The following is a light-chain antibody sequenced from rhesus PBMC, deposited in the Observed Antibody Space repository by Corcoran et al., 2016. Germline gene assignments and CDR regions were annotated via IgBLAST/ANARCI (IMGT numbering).Light chain of an antibody. CDR2: YAN. CDR3: QQYNSLPLT. Sequence: DIQMTQSPSSLSASVGYRVTITCRASQGISSHLNWYQQKPGKARKFLGYYANRLEGGDPSRFSGSGSGTEFTLIISSLQPEDFATYYCQQYNSLPLTFGGGTKVEIK. V-gene: IGKV1-32*01. CDR1: QGISSH. J-gene: IGKJ4*01.